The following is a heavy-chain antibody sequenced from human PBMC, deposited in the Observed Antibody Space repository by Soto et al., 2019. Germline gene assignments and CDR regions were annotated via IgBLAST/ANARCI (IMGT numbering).Heavy chain of an antibody. CDR1: GGSFSGYY. Sequence: SETLSLTCAVYGGSFSGYYWSWIRQPPGKGLEWIGEINHSGSTNYNPSLKSRVTISVDTSKNQFSLKLSSVTAAGTAVYYCAREINWSYYYYGMDVWGQGTTVTVSS. J-gene: IGHJ6*02. CDR3: AREINWSYYYYGMDV. V-gene: IGHV4-34*01. D-gene: IGHD1-1*01. CDR2: INHSGST.